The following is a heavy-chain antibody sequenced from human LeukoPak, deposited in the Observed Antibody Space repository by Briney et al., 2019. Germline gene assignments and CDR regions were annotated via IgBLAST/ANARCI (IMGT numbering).Heavy chain of an antibody. CDR3: ARDYKYAFDN. Sequence: GGSLRLSCAASGFTFSDYSMNWVRHAPGKGQEWISYIGIDSGNTNYADSVKGRFTISGDKAKSSLYLQMNSLRVDDTAVYYCARDYKYAFDNWGQGTLVTVSS. D-gene: IGHD5-24*01. CDR2: IGIDSGNT. J-gene: IGHJ4*02. CDR1: GFTFSDYS. V-gene: IGHV3-48*01.